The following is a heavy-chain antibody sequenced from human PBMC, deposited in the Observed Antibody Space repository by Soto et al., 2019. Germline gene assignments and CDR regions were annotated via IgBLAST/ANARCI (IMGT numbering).Heavy chain of an antibody. CDR1: GGSISSYY. CDR2: IYYSGST. D-gene: IGHD2-15*01. V-gene: IGHV4-59*08. Sequence: PSETLSLTCTVSGGSISSYYWSWIRQPPGKGLEWVGYIYYSGSTNYNPSLKSRVTISVDTSKNQFSLKLSSVTAADTAVYYCARARRGGHCSGGSCYLFGWFDPWGQGTLVIVSS. CDR3: ARARRGGHCSGGSCYLFGWFDP. J-gene: IGHJ5*02.